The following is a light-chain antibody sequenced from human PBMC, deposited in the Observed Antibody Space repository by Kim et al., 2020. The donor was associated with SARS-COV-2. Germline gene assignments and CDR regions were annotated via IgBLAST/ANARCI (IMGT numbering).Light chain of an antibody. CDR3: QQYNNWPFT. J-gene: IGKJ2*01. CDR2: GVS. Sequence: SVSPGERATLSCRASQSVSSNLAWYQQKPGQAPRLLINGVSTRATGISARFSGSGSGTEFTLTISSLQSEDFAVYYCQQYNNWPFTFGQGTKLEIK. V-gene: IGKV3D-15*01. CDR1: QSVSSN.